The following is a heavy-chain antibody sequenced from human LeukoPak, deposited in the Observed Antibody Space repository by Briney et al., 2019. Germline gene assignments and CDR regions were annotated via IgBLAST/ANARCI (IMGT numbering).Heavy chain of an antibody. CDR2: IYTSGST. J-gene: IGHJ3*02. D-gene: IGHD2/OR15-2a*01. CDR3: ARDPNKISSAFDI. CDR1: GGSISSGSYY. V-gene: IGHV4-61*02. Sequence: PSQTLSLTCTVSGGSISSGSYYWSWIRQPPGRGLEWIGRIYTSGSTNYNPSLKSRVTISVDTSKNQFSLKLSSVTAADTAVYYCARDPNKISSAFDIWGQGTMVTVSS.